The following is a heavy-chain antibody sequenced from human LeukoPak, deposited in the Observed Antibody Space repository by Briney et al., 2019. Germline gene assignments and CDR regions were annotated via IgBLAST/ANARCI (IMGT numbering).Heavy chain of an antibody. CDR1: GFTFSSYW. CDR2: IKQDGSEK. Sequence: GGSLRLSCAASGFTFSSYWMSWVRRAPGKGLEWVANIKQDGSEKYYVDSVKGRFTVSRDNSKNTLYLQMNSLRAEDTAVYYCAKAVGGDYLDYWGQGTLVTVSS. V-gene: IGHV3-7*03. D-gene: IGHD2-21*01. CDR3: AKAVGGDYLDY. J-gene: IGHJ4*02.